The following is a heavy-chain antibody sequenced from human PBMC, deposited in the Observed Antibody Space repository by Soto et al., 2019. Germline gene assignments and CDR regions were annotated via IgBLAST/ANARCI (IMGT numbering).Heavy chain of an antibody. CDR2: IYWDQDK. V-gene: IGHV2-5*02. J-gene: IGHJ4*02. Sequence: QITLKESGPTLVKPTQTLTLTCTFSGFSLSTRGVAVGWIRQPPGKALEWLALIYWDQDKWYSPSLKSRNTITEDNSKNQVVLTITNTDPVDTATYYCANILRGYAYYFDYWGEGTLGSGSS. CDR1: GFSLSTRGVA. CDR3: ANILRGYAYYFDY. D-gene: IGHD5-12*01.